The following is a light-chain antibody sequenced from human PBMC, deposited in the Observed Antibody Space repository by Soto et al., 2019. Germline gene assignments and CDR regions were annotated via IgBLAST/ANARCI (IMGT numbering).Light chain of an antibody. J-gene: IGKJ2*01. Sequence: EIVLTQSPGTLSLSPGERATLSCRATQSISSSYLAWYQQKPGQAPRLLIYGASSRATGIPDRFSGSGSGTDFTLTISRLEPEDFAVYYCQQYGSSPVTFGQGTKLEIK. V-gene: IGKV3-20*01. CDR1: QSISSSY. CDR2: GAS. CDR3: QQYGSSPVT.